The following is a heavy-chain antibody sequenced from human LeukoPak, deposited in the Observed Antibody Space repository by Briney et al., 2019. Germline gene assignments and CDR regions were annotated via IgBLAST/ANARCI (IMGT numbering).Heavy chain of an antibody. J-gene: IGHJ4*02. Sequence: ASVKVSCKASGYGFTSYYMHWVRQAPGQGLEWMGIINPSGGSTSFAQKFQGRVTMTRDTSTTTVYMELSGLRSGDTAVYYCARDIPYEVSFGGLTVMGSFVLDYWGQGTLVTVSS. CDR2: INPSGGST. D-gene: IGHD3-16*02. CDR1: GYGFTSYY. V-gene: IGHV1-46*01. CDR3: ARDIPYEVSFGGLTVMGSFVLDY.